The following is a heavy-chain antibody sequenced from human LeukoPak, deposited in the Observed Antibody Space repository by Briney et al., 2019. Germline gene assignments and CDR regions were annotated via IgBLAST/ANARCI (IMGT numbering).Heavy chain of an antibody. D-gene: IGHD3-10*01. V-gene: IGHV3-30*18. J-gene: IGHJ4*02. Sequence: PGGSLRLSCAASGFTFSNYWMTWVRQAPGKGLEWVAVVSAHGTTKYYADSVKGRFTISRDNSRNTMYLQMNSLRAEDTAVYYCAKEFDSGGYGANFDSWGQGTLVTVSS. CDR1: GFTFSNYW. CDR3: AKEFDSGGYGANFDS. CDR2: VSAHGTTK.